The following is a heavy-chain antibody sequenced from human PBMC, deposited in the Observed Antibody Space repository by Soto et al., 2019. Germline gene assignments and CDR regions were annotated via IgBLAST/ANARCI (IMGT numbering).Heavy chain of an antibody. D-gene: IGHD3-10*01. Sequence: SETLSLTCAVYGGSFSGYYWSWIRQPPGKGLEWIGEINHSGSTNYNPSLKSRVTISVDTSKNQFSLKLSSVTAADTAVYYCARTRKRVRGVIITGYYYYGMDVWGQGTTVTVSS. CDR1: GGSFSGYY. CDR2: INHSGST. J-gene: IGHJ6*02. CDR3: ARTRKRVRGVIITGYYYYGMDV. V-gene: IGHV4-34*01.